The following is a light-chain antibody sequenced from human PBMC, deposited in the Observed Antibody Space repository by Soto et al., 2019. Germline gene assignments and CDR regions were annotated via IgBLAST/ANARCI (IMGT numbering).Light chain of an antibody. Sequence: QSALTQPPSASGSPGQSVTISCTGTGSDVGGYNYVSWYQQHPDKAPKLMIYEVNKRTSGVTDRFSGSKSGNTASLTVSGIKAEDEADYYCSSYAGSNNYVFGTGTKLTVL. V-gene: IGLV2-8*01. J-gene: IGLJ1*01. CDR1: GSDVGGYNY. CDR2: EVN. CDR3: SSYAGSNNYV.